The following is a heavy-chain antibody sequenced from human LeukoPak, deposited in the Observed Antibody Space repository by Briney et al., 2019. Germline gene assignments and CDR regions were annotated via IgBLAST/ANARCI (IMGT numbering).Heavy chain of an antibody. CDR1: GGSINSSNW. CDR3: ARVRGLAADWFDP. CDR2: IYHSGST. D-gene: IGHD6-13*01. Sequence: SGTLSLTCAVSGGSINSSNWWSWVRQPPVKGLEWIGEIYHSGSTNYNPSLKSRVTISVDKSKNQFSLKLSSVTAADTAVYYCARVRGLAADWFDPWGQGTLVTVSS. V-gene: IGHV4-4*02. J-gene: IGHJ5*02.